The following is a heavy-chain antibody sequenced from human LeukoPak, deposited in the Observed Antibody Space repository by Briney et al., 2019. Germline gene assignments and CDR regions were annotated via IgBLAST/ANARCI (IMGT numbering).Heavy chain of an antibody. J-gene: IGHJ5*02. CDR1: GGTFSSYA. Sequence: SVKVSCKASGGTFSSYAISWVRQAPGQGLEWMGGIIPIFGTANYAQKFQGRVTITTDESTSTAYMELSSLRSEDTAVYYCARDLSSTSSNWFDPWGQGTLVTVSS. D-gene: IGHD2-2*01. V-gene: IGHV1-69*05. CDR3: ARDLSSTSSNWFDP. CDR2: IIPIFGTA.